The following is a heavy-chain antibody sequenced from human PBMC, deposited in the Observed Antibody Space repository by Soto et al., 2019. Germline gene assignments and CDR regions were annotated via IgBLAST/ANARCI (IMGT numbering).Heavy chain of an antibody. CDR1: GYTFTSYY. D-gene: IGHD6-6*01. CDR2: INPSGGST. J-gene: IGHJ4*02. CDR3: ARDLESSIAARQVAVAGIFDY. V-gene: IGHV1-46*01. Sequence: ASVKVSCKASGYTFTSYYMHWVRQAPGQGLEWMGIINPSGGSTSYAQKFQGRVTMTRDTSTSTVYMELSSLRSEDTAVCYCARDLESSIAARQVAVAGIFDYWGQGTLVTVSS.